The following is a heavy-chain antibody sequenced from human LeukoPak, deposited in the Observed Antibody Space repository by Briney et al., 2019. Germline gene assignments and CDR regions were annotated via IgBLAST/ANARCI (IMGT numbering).Heavy chain of an antibody. J-gene: IGHJ4*02. V-gene: IGHV5-51*01. CDR3: ARQDGSAWYYFDY. Sequence: PGESLKISCKGSGYSFSSYWIAWVRQMPGKGLEWMGIIYPRDSDTKYSPSFQGQVTISVDKSISTAYLQWSSLKASGTAMYYCARQDGSAWYYFDYWGQGTLVTVSS. D-gene: IGHD6-19*01. CDR2: IYPRDSDT. CDR1: GYSFSSYW.